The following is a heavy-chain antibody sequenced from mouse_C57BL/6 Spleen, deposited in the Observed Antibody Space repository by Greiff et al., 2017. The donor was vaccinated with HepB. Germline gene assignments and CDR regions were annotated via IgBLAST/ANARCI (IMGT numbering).Heavy chain of an antibody. CDR2: ISSGSSTI. Sequence: VQLKESGGGLVKPGGSLNLSCAASGFTFSDYGMHWVRQAPEKGLEWVAYISSGSSTIYYADTVKGRFTISRDNAKNTLFLQMTSLRSEDTAMYYCAINYGDWYFDVWGTGTTVTVSS. CDR1: GFTFSDYG. J-gene: IGHJ1*03. D-gene: IGHD1-1*01. V-gene: IGHV5-17*01. CDR3: AINYGDWYFDV.